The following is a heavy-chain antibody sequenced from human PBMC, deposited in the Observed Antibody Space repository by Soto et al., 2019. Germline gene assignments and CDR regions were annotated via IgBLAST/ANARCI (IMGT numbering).Heavy chain of an antibody. Sequence: GGSLRLSCAASGFTFSSYAMHWVRQAPGKGLEWVAVISYDGSNKYYADSVKGRFTISRDNSKNTLYLQMNSLRAEDTAVYYCARDGINMIVAPYNWFDPWGQGTLVSVSS. CDR3: ARDGINMIVAPYNWFDP. D-gene: IGHD3-22*01. V-gene: IGHV3-30-3*01. J-gene: IGHJ5*02. CDR2: ISYDGSNK. CDR1: GFTFSSYA.